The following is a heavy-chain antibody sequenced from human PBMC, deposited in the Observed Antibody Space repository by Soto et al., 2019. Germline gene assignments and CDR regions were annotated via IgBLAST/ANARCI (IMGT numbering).Heavy chain of an antibody. CDR2: ISSSSSYI. J-gene: IGHJ4*02. CDR3: ARGVKGGPYYIDY. CDR1: GFTFSSYS. V-gene: IGHV3-21*01. Sequence: GGSLRLSCAASGFTFSSYSMNWVRQAPGKGLEWVSSISSSSSYIYYADSVKGRFTISRDNAKNSLYLQMNSLRAEDTAVYYWARGVKGGPYYIDYWGQGTLVTVSS.